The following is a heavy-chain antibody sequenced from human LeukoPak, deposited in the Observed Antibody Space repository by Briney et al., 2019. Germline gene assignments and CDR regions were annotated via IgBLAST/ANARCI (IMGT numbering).Heavy chain of an antibody. CDR1: GFTFRSYD. D-gene: IGHD4-17*01. CDR2: IGTAGDT. CDR3: ARGSLDYDRDYYGMDV. J-gene: IGHJ6*02. V-gene: IGHV3-13*01. Sequence: GGSLRLACAASGFTFRSYDMHWVRQATGKGLEWVSGIGTAGDTYYPGSVKGRFTISRENAKNSLYLQMNSLRAGDTAVYYCARGSLDYDRDYYGMDVWGQGTTVTVSS.